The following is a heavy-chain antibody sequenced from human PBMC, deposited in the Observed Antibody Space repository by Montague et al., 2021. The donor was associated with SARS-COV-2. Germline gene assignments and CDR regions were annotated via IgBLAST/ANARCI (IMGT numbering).Heavy chain of an antibody. V-gene: IGHV4-39*01. Sequence: SETLSLTCTVSGVSIRSDSCSWAWIPQLNGRELLWTGNISYSENTMYTPYIQSRVTMSVDKSKNQFSLHLNIMTAADTAVYYCARRLTGLDPPFDPWGQGALVIVSS. D-gene: IGHD3/OR15-3a*01. J-gene: IGHJ5*02. CDR1: GVSIRSDSCS. CDR2: ISYSENT. CDR3: ARRLTGLDPPFDP.